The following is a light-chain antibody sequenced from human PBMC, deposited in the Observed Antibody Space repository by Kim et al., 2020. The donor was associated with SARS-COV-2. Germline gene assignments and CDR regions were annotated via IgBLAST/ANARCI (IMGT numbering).Light chain of an antibody. J-gene: IGLJ3*02. CDR2: EVS. V-gene: IGLV2-8*01. CDR3: SSYAGSNNLV. Sequence: GQSVTTSCTGTSSDVGGYNYVSWYQQHPGKAPNLMIYEVSKRPAGVPDRCSGSKSGNTASLTVSGLQAEDEADYYCSSYAGSNNLVFGGGTQLTVL. CDR1: SSDVGGYNY.